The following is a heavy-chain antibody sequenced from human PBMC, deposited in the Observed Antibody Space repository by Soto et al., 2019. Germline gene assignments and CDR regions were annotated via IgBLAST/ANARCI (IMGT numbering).Heavy chain of an antibody. CDR3: ARLGGYYQALDS. D-gene: IGHD3-22*01. V-gene: IGHV4-59*08. J-gene: IGHJ4*02. CDR2: IYYTGTT. CDR1: GGSISPYY. Sequence: ETLSLTCTVSGGSISPYYWSWIRQPPGKGLEWIGYIYYTGTTNYYPSLKSRVTMSVDTSKNQFSLKLSSVTAADTAVYYCARLGGYYQALDSWGPGTLVTVSS.